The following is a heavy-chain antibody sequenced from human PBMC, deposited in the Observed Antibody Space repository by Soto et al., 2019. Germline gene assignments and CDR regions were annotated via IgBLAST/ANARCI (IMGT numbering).Heavy chain of an antibody. V-gene: IGHV1-2*02. CDR2: INPDTGDT. CDR3: ARGPYKNWFDP. CDR1: GYTFTAYY. Sequence: GASVKVSCKTSGYTFTAYYIHWVRQAPGQGLEWMGWINPDTGDTRSVRKFQGRVTMTRDTSITTVYKVLSRLTTDDTAVYYCARGPYKNWFDPWGQGTLVTVSS. D-gene: IGHD1-1*01. J-gene: IGHJ5*02.